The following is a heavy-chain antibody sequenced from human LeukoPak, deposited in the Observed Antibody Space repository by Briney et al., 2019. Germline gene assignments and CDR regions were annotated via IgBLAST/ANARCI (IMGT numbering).Heavy chain of an antibody. CDR3: AKVRVDTAMVDAFDI. Sequence: PGGSLRLSCAASGLRFSNYGMHWVRQAPGKGLEWVAFIRFDGSSKYFADSVKGRFIISRDNFQNTLIPQMNNLKVEDTAVYYCAKVRVDTAMVDAFDIWGQGTRVVVSS. D-gene: IGHD5-18*01. CDR1: GLRFSNYG. V-gene: IGHV3-30*02. J-gene: IGHJ3*02. CDR2: IRFDGSSK.